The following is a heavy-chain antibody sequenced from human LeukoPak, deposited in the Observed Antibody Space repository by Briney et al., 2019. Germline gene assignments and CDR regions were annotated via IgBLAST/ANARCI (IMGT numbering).Heavy chain of an antibody. V-gene: IGHV4-39*07. CDR2: INHSGST. D-gene: IGHD5-12*01. CDR3: ARRYRGWSKYYFDY. J-gene: IGHJ4*02. Sequence: SETLSHTCTVSGGSISSSSYYWGWIRQPPGKGLEWIGEINHSGSTNYNPSLKSRVTISVDTSKNQFSLKLSSVTAADTAVYYCARRYRGWSKYYFDYWGQGTLVTVSS. CDR1: GGSISSSSYY.